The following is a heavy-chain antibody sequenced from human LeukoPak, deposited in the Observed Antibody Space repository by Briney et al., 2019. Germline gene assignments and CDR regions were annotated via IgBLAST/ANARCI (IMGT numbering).Heavy chain of an antibody. CDR1: GGSFSGFY. D-gene: IGHD3-16*01. Sequence: SETLSLTCAVYGGSFSGFYWSWVRQPPGKGLGWIGEIDHSGSTNYNPSLKSRVTISVDTSKNQFSLNLRSVTAADTAVYYCARHPSAYSQLFFDYWGQGTLVTVSS. V-gene: IGHV4-34*01. CDR2: IDHSGST. CDR3: ARHPSAYSQLFFDY. J-gene: IGHJ4*02.